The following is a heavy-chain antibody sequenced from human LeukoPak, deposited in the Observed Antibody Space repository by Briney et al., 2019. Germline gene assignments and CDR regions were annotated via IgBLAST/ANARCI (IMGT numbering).Heavy chain of an antibody. CDR3: ASSGPGSGDY. Sequence: GGSLRLSCAASGFTSSSYGMHWVRQAPGKGLEWVAFIRYDGSNKYYADSVKGRFTISRDNSKNTLYLQMNSLRSEDTAVFYCASSGPGSGDYWGQGTLVTVSS. J-gene: IGHJ4*02. CDR2: IRYDGSNK. D-gene: IGHD1-26*01. CDR1: GFTSSSYG. V-gene: IGHV3-30*02.